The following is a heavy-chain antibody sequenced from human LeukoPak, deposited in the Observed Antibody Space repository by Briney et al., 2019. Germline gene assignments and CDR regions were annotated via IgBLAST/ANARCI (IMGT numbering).Heavy chain of an antibody. V-gene: IGHV1-3*03. J-gene: IGHJ4*02. CDR1: GYTFTSYA. CDR2: INAGNGNT. CDR3: ARDGDWSGTHRWYYFDY. Sequence: ASVKVSCKASGYTFTSYAMHWVRQAPGQRLEWMGWINAGNGNTKYSQEFQGRVTITRDTSASTAYMELSSLRSEDMVVYYCARDGDWSGTHRWYYFDYWGQGTLVTVSS. D-gene: IGHD3-3*01.